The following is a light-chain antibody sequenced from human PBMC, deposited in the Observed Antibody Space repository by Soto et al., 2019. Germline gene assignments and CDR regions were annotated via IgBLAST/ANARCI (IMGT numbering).Light chain of an antibody. J-gene: IGKJ2*01. CDR3: QERADWPPRYT. CDR2: DAS. V-gene: IGKV3-11*01. CDR1: QSISNF. Sequence: EIVLTQSPATLSLSPGERASLSCRASQSISNFLAWFQHKPGQAPRLLIFDASIRATGIPGRFSGSGSGTDFTRTISGVEPEDSALYYCQERADWPPRYTFGQGTKLEIK.